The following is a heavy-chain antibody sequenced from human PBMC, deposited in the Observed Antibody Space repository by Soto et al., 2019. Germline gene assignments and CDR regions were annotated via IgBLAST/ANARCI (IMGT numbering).Heavy chain of an antibody. CDR1: GFTFSSYG. D-gene: IGHD4-17*01. Sequence: GGSLRLSCAASGFTFSSYGMHWVRQAPGKGLEWVAVIWYDGSNKYYADSVKGRFTISRDNSKNTLYLQMNSLRAEDTAVYYCVRPYGDYNYYYYMDVWGKGTTVTVSS. CDR3: VRPYGDYNYYYYMDV. J-gene: IGHJ6*03. CDR2: IWYDGSNK. V-gene: IGHV3-33*01.